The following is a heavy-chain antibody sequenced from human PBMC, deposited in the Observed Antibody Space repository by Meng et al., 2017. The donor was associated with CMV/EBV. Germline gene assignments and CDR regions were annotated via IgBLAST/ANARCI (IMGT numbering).Heavy chain of an antibody. CDR3: ARDRVYSSTWLGSPETDYFHNGLDA. J-gene: IGHJ6*02. V-gene: IGHV1-69*04. CDR2: IIPVVGIA. CDR1: GGTVSSYT. D-gene: IGHD6-13*01. Sequence: SVKVSCKASGGTVSSYTISWVRQAPGQGLEWMGRIIPVVGIANYAQKFQGRVTITADKPRSTAYMELSSLRSDDTAVYYCARDRVYSSTWLGSPETDYFHNGLDAWGQGTAVTVSS.